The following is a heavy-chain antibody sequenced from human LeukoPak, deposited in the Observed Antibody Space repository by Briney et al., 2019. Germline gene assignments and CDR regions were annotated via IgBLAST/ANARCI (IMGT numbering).Heavy chain of an antibody. V-gene: IGHV3-30*03. CDR3: ARDPMRGAAGTLDY. CDR2: TSSDGSRN. CDR1: GFTFSSCG. D-gene: IGHD6-13*01. Sequence: GGSLRLSCAASGFTFSSCGMHWVRQAPGKGLEWVAVTSSDGSRNHYADSVKGRFTISRDNAKNSLYLQMNSLRDEDTAVYYCARDPMRGAAGTLDYWGQGTLVTVSS. J-gene: IGHJ4*02.